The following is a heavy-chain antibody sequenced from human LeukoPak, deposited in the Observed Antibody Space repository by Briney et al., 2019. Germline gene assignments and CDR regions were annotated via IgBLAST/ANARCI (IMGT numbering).Heavy chain of an antibody. V-gene: IGHV3-20*04. CDR3: ARLYTYMDV. CDR2: INWDGSST. Sequence: GGSLRLSCAASGFSFGDYTMGWVRQAPGKGLEWVSSINWDGSSTDYADSVKGRFTISRDNAKKSLYLQMNSLRAEDTALYYCARLYTYMDVWGKGTTVTVSS. CDR1: GFSFGDYT. J-gene: IGHJ6*04.